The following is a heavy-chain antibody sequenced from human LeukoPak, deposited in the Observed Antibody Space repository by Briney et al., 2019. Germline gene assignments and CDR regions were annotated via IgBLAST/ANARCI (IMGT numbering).Heavy chain of an antibody. J-gene: IGHJ6*03. CDR1: GFTFSSYW. CDR3: ARAYCSGGSCYRAHYYYYYMDV. D-gene: IGHD2-15*01. V-gene: IGHV3-74*01. CDR2: INSDGSST. Sequence: GGSLRLSCAASGFTFSSYWMHWVRQAPGKGLVWVSRINSDGSSTSYADSVKGRFTFSRDNAKNTLYLQMNSLRAEDTAVYYCARAYCSGGSCYRAHYYYYYMDVWGKGTTVTVSS.